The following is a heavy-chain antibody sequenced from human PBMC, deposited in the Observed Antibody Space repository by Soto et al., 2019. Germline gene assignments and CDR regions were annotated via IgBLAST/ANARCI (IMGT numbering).Heavy chain of an antibody. V-gene: IGHV3-30*18. CDR2: ISYDGSNK. D-gene: IGHD5-12*01. CDR3: GKDLWAVATTKQSYYSGMDG. CDR1: GFTFSSYG. J-gene: IGHJ6*02. Sequence: QVQLVESGGGVAQPGRSLRLSCAASGFTFSSYGMHWVRQAPGKGLEWVAVISYDGSNKYYADSVKGRFTISRDNSKNMLYLQINNLRAEYTAVYYCGKDLWAVATTKQSYYSGMDGWGQGTRVTVSS.